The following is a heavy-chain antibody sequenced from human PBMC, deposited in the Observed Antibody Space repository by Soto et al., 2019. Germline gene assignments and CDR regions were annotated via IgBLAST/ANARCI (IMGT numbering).Heavy chain of an antibody. CDR2: IDYNGVT. D-gene: IGHD2-2*01. Sequence: SETLSLTCSVSGASISSRDYYWGWIRQTPGKGLEWIGNIDYNGVTYYNPSLKSRVTVSKDTSKNQFSLKVASVAAADTAIYYCGRVMIGTSRHTDSDYWGQGTQVTVSS. J-gene: IGHJ4*02. CDR1: GASISSRDYY. V-gene: IGHV4-39*01. CDR3: GRVMIGTSRHTDSDY.